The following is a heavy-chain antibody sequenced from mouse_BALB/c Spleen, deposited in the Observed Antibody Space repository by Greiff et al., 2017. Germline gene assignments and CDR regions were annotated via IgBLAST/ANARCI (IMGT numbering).Heavy chain of an antibody. D-gene: IGHD2-2*01. CDR2: IDPENGDT. V-gene: IGHV14-4*02. Sequence: EVKLMESGAELVRSGASVKLSCTASGFNIKDYYMHWVKQRPEQGLEWIGWIDPENGDTEYAPKFQGKATMTADTSSNTAYLQLSSLTSEDTAVYYCDEDYVYDGFAHWGQGSLGTVSA. CDR3: DEDYVYDGFAH. J-gene: IGHJ3*01. CDR1: GFNIKDYY.